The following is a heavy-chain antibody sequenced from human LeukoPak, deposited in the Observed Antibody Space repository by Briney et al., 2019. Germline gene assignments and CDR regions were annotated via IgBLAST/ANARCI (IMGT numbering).Heavy chain of an antibody. Sequence: ASVKVSCKASGYTFTSYGISWVRQAPGQGLEWMGWISAYNGNTNYAQKFQGRVTITADESTSTAYMELSSLRSEDTAVYYCARDTVEGWWYRFDPWGQGTLVTVSS. D-gene: IGHD2-15*01. V-gene: IGHV1-18*01. CDR3: ARDTVEGWWYRFDP. J-gene: IGHJ5*02. CDR1: GYTFTSYG. CDR2: ISAYNGNT.